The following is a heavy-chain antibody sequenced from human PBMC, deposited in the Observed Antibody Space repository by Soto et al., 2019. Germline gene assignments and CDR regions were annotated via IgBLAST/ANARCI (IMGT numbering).Heavy chain of an antibody. CDR2: VTFDGSRT. V-gene: IGHV3-30*18. D-gene: IGHD2-21*01. CDR1: GFNFNNYA. Sequence: GGSLRLSCAASGFNFNNYAMHWVRQAPGKGLEWVAVVTFDGSRTYYADSVKGRFTISRDSSNNTVSLQMNSLTNEDTAVYYCAKAGWGGDYYYGLDVWGQGTTVTVSS. CDR3: AKAGWGGDYYYGLDV. J-gene: IGHJ6*02.